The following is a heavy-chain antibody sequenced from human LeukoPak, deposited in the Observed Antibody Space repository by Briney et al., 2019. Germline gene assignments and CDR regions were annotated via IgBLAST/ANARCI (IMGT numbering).Heavy chain of an antibody. CDR1: GFTFGDFG. CDR3: ATDFTFLQRHQFDY. Sequence: GRSLRLSCAASGFTFGDFGMHWVRQRPGKGLEWVSGISWSGGTIVYADSVKGRFTISRDNVKNALYLQMNNLRPDDTALYYCATDFTFLQRHQFDYWGQGTLVTVSS. D-gene: IGHD3-16*01. CDR2: ISWSGGTI. V-gene: IGHV3-9*01. J-gene: IGHJ4*02.